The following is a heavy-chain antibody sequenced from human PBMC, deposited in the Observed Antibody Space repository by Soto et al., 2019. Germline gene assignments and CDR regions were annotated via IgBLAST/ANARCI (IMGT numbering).Heavy chain of an antibody. J-gene: IGHJ3*01. Sequence: SETLSLTCSVSGDSIINYYWSWIRQSPGKGLEWIGYIYYSVSPTYNPSLKSRVTISADTSSNQFFLKLNSVTAADTAVYYCGRSHNWGGYAFDVWGQGTMVTVS. D-gene: IGHD3-16*01. V-gene: IGHV4-59*01. CDR3: GRSHNWGGYAFDV. CDR2: IYYSVSP. CDR1: GDSIINYY.